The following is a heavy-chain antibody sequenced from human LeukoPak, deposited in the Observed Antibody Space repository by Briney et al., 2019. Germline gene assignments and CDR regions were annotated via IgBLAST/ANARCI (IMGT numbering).Heavy chain of an antibody. Sequence: SDTLSLTCTVSGGSISSYYWSWIRQPPGKGLEWVAEIYHSGSTNYNPSLTSRVTISVDKSKNQFSLKLSSVTAADTAVYYCASYYFDYWGQGTLVTVSS. CDR1: GGSISSYY. CDR3: ASYYFDY. J-gene: IGHJ4*02. CDR2: IYHSGST. V-gene: IGHV4-59*07.